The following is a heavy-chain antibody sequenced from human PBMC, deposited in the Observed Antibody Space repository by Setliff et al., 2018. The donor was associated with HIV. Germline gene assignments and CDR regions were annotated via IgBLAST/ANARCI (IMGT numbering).Heavy chain of an antibody. CDR1: GFTFSSYE. CDR2: IGNSGSPI. J-gene: IGHJ5*01. Sequence: LRLSCAASGFTFSSYEMNWVRQAPGKGLEWVSYIGNSGSPIYYADSVKGRFTISRDNAKSSLYLQMNSLRAEDTAFYYCAKGSHPDYDSSVYDSWGQGTLVTVSS. CDR3: AKGSHPDYDSSVYDS. V-gene: IGHV3-48*03. D-gene: IGHD3-22*01.